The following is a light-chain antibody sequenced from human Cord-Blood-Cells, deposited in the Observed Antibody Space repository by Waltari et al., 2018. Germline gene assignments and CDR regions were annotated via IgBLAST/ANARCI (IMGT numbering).Light chain of an antibody. CDR2: AAS. V-gene: IGKV1-39*01. Sequence: DIQMTQSPSSLSASVGDRVTIICRASQSISSYLNWYQQKPGKAPKRLIYAASSLQSGVPSRFSGSGSGTDFTLTISSLQPEDFATYYCQQSYSTLTSGPGTKVDIK. CDR3: QQSYSTLT. CDR1: QSISSY. J-gene: IGKJ3*01.